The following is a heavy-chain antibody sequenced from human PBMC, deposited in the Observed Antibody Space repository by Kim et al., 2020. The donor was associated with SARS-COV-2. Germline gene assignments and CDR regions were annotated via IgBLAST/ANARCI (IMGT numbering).Heavy chain of an antibody. CDR2: ISYDGSNK. D-gene: IGHD3-10*01. J-gene: IGHJ4*02. V-gene: IGHV3-30*18. Sequence: GGSLRLSCAASGFTFSSYGMHWVRQAPGKGLEWVAVISYDGSNKYYADSVKGRFTISRDNSKNTLYLQMNSLRAEDTAVYYCAKYDAYGSGSYGGYWGQGTLGTVSS. CDR3: AKYDAYGSGSYGGY. CDR1: GFTFSSYG.